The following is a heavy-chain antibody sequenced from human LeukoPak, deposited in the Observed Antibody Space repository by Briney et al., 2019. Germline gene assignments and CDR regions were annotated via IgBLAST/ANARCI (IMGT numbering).Heavy chain of an antibody. Sequence: PGGSLRLSCAASGFTFSSYAMSWVRQAPGKGLEWVSALSNRGRNTYYADSVKGRFTISRDNSKNTVSLQMQSLRAEDTAVYFCARDRDYPRDQFGYWGQGTLVTVSS. CDR2: LSNRGRNT. CDR1: GFTFSSYA. D-gene: IGHD4-17*01. CDR3: ARDRDYPRDQFGY. J-gene: IGHJ4*02. V-gene: IGHV3-23*01.